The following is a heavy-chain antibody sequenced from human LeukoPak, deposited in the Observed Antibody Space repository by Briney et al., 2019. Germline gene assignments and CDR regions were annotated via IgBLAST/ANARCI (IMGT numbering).Heavy chain of an antibody. Sequence: ASVKVSCKASGYTFTSYDINWVRQATGQGLEWMGWMNPNSGNTGYAQKFQGRVTITGNTSISTAYMELGSLRAEDTAVYYCASGSYLMGGNYFDYWGQGALVTVSS. V-gene: IGHV1-8*03. CDR3: ASGSYLMGGNYFDY. D-gene: IGHD1-26*01. CDR1: GYTFTSYD. J-gene: IGHJ4*02. CDR2: MNPNSGNT.